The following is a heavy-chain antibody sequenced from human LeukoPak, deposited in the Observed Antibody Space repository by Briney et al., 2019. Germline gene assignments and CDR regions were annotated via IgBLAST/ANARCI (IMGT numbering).Heavy chain of an antibody. D-gene: IGHD2-2*01. CDR1: GDSISSGDYY. CDR3: AKRYCSSTTCYDDRVAFDY. J-gene: IGHJ4*02. V-gene: IGHV4-61*02. Sequence: SEPLSLTCTVSGDSISSGDYYWRWIRQPAGKGLEWIGRVSSSGSTNYNPSLNSRVTRSVDTSKNQFSLKLSSLTVADPAVYYCAKRYCSSTTCYDDRVAFDYWGQGTLVTVSS. CDR2: VSSSGST.